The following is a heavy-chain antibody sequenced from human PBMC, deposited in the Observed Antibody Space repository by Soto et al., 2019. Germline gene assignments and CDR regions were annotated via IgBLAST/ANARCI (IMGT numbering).Heavy chain of an antibody. CDR3: ARAAKIQLWPGNYYGMDV. D-gene: IGHD5-18*01. CDR1: GGTFSSYA. Sequence: QVQLVQSGAEVKKPGSSVKVSCKASGGTFSSYAISWVRQAPGQGLEWMGGIIPIFGTANYAQKFQGRVTITADXXTXTXXRELSSLRSEDTAVYYCARAAKIQLWPGNYYGMDVWGQGTTVTVSS. J-gene: IGHJ6*02. CDR2: IIPIFGTA. V-gene: IGHV1-69*12.